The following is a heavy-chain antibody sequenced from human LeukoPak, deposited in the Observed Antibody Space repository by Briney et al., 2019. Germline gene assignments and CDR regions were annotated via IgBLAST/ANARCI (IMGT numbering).Heavy chain of an antibody. CDR2: IRSKASTYAT. V-gene: IGHV3-73*01. CDR1: GFTFSGST. D-gene: IGHD5-12*01. Sequence: GGSLRLSCAASGFTFSGSTMHWVRQASGKGLEWVGLIRSKASTYATAYAASLNGRFTISRDDSKNTTYLQLNRLKTEDTAVYYCSRHQSGYEWDVWGKGTTVTVSS. CDR3: SRHQSGYEWDV. J-gene: IGHJ6*04.